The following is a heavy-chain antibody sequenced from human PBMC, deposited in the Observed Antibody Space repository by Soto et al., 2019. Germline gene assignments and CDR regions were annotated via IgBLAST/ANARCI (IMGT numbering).Heavy chain of an antibody. D-gene: IGHD4-4*01. V-gene: IGHV3-7*01. CDR1: GFTFSSYW. CDR2: IKQDGSEK. CDR3: AKQVTGDDAFYI. Sequence: GGSLRLSCAASGFTFSSYWMSWVRQAPGKGLEWVSNIKQDGSEKYYVDSVKGRFTISRDNAKNSLYLQMNSLRAEDTAVYYCAKQVTGDDAFYIWGPGTMVTVSS. J-gene: IGHJ3*02.